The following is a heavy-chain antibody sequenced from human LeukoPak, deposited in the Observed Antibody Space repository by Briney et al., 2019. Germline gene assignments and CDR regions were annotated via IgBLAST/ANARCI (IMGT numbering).Heavy chain of an antibody. D-gene: IGHD3-9*01. J-gene: IGHJ4*02. V-gene: IGHV3-21*04. CDR2: ISTSSSYR. CDR3: ARDSGGLTGYYSYFDY. CDR1: GFTFSSYE. Sequence: GGSLRLSCAASGFTFSSYEMNWVRQAPGKGLEWVSSISTSSSYRYYADSVKGRFTISRDNAKNSLYLQMNSLRAGDTAVYYCARDSGGLTGYYSYFDYWGQGTLVTVSS.